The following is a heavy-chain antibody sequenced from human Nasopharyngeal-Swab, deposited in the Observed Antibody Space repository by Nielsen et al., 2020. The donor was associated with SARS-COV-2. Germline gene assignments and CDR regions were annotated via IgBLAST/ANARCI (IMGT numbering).Heavy chain of an antibody. D-gene: IGHD3-3*01. Sequence: ASVKVSCKASGYTFTSYYMHWVRQAPGQGLEWMGIINHNDGSTSDAQKFQGRVSLTRDTSTSTVYMELSSLRSEDTAVYYCARVDTIFGVVMDGMDVWGQGTTVTVSS. V-gene: IGHV1-46*01. J-gene: IGHJ6*02. CDR2: INHNDGST. CDR1: GYTFTSYY. CDR3: ARVDTIFGVVMDGMDV.